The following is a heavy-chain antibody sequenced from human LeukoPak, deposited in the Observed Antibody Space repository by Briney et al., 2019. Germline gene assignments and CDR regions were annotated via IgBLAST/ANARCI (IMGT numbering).Heavy chain of an antibody. CDR1: GFTFSSYG. CDR3: AKRGSGWYEDYYYYMDV. V-gene: IGHV3-23*01. Sequence: GGSLRLSCAASGFTFSSYGMSWVRQAPGKGLKWVSAISGSGGSTYYADSVKGRFTISRDNSKNTLYLQMNSLRAEDTAVYYCAKRGSGWYEDYYYYMDVWGKGTTVTISS. D-gene: IGHD6-19*01. J-gene: IGHJ6*03. CDR2: ISGSGGST.